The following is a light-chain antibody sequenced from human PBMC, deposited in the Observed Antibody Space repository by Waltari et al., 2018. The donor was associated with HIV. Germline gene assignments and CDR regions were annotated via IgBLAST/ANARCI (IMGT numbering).Light chain of an antibody. V-gene: IGLV1-47*01. Sequence: HSALTQPPSAPGPPVTTVTISCSGTSSNIGAYFVYWYHQSLGAVPKLISDRTNQRPLEVSDRFSGSKSGPSASLIISGLRSEDESDYYCAVWDDKVGAWLFGGGTKVTVL. CDR2: RTN. J-gene: IGLJ3*02. CDR3: AVWDDKVGAWL. CDR1: SSNIGAYF.